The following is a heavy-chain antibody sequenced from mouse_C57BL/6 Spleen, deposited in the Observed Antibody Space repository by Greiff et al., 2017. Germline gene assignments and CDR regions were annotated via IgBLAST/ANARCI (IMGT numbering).Heavy chain of an antibody. Sequence: EVKLVESGGDLVKPGGSLKLSCAASGFTFSSYGMSWVRQTPDKRLEWVATISSGGSYTYYPDSVKGRFTISRDNAKNTLYLQMSSLKSEDTAMFYCARHYSGSSYYFDYWGQGTTLTVSS. D-gene: IGHD1-1*01. CDR2: ISSGGSYT. CDR3: ARHYSGSSYYFDY. J-gene: IGHJ2*01. V-gene: IGHV5-6*01. CDR1: GFTFSSYG.